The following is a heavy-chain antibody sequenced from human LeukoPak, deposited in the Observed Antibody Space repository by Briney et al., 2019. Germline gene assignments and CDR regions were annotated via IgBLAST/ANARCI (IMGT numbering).Heavy chain of an antibody. V-gene: IGHV1-2*02. Sequence: ASVKVSCKASGYTFTGYYMHWVRQAPGQGLEWMGWINPNSGGTNYAQKFQGRVTMTRDTSISTAYMELSRLRSDDTAVYYCARGGSGWSYYYYYYGMDVWGQGTTVTVSS. CDR3: ARGGSGWSYYYYYYGMDV. CDR1: GYTFTGYY. D-gene: IGHD6-19*01. J-gene: IGHJ6*02. CDR2: INPNSGGT.